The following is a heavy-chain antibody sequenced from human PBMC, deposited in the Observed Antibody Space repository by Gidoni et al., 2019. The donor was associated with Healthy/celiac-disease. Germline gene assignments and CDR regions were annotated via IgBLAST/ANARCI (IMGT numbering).Heavy chain of an antibody. CDR1: GVTFSSYG. V-gene: IGHV3-30*18. Sequence: QVQLVEAGGGVVQPGRSLRLSCAASGVTFSSYGMHWVRQAPDKGLEWVAVISYDGSNKYYADSVKGRFTISRDNSKNTLYLQMNSLRAEDTAVYYCAKDSYSSSPAYWGQGTLVTVSS. J-gene: IGHJ4*02. CDR3: AKDSYSSSPAY. CDR2: ISYDGSNK. D-gene: IGHD6-6*01.